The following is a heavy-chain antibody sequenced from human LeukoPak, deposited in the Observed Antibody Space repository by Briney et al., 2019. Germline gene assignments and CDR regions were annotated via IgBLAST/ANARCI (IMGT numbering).Heavy chain of an antibody. CDR1: GGSVSSGSYY. V-gene: IGHV4-61*01. D-gene: IGHD3-22*01. CDR3: ASLRFLDSRAYTLIPYYYGMDV. Sequence: PSETLSLTCTVSGGSVSSGSYYWSWIRQPPGKGLEWIGYIYYLGSTNYNPSLKSRVTVSVDTSKNQFSLKLSSVTAADTAVYYCASLRFLDSRAYTLIPYYYGMDVWGQGTTVTVSS. CDR2: IYYLGST. J-gene: IGHJ6*02.